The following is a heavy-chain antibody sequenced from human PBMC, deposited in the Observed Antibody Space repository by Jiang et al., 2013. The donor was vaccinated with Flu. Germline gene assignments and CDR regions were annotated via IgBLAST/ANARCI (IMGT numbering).Heavy chain of an antibody. D-gene: IGHD3-10*01. CDR1: GYTFTSYY. Sequence: SGAEVKKPGASVKVSCKASGYTFTSYYMHWVRQAPGQGLEWMGIINPSGGSTSYAQKFQGRVTMTRDTSTSTVYMELSSLRSEDTAVYYCASNLYGSGSYQRAAFDIWGQGTMVTVSS. J-gene: IGHJ3*02. CDR2: INPSGGST. CDR3: ASNLYGSGSYQRAAFDI. V-gene: IGHV1-46*01.